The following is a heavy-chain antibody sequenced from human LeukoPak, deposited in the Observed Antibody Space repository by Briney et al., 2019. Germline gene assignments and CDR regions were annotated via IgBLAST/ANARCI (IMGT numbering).Heavy chain of an antibody. D-gene: IGHD4-17*01. CDR3: ARDHRNDYGDEADAFDI. J-gene: IGHJ3*02. CDR2: IKQDGSEK. CDR1: GFTFSSYW. Sequence: GGSLRLSCAASGFTFSSYWMSWVRQAPGKGLEWVANIKQDGSEKYYVDSVKGRFTISRDNAKNSLYLQMNSLRAEDTAVYYCARDHRNDYGDEADAFDIWGQGTMVTVSS. V-gene: IGHV3-7*01.